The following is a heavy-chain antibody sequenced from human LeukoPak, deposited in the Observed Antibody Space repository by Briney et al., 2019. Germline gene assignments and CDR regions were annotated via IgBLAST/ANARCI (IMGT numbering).Heavy chain of an antibody. CDR2: ISSSSSYT. CDR1: GFTFSDYY. CDR3: ARDRCGSGSDAFDI. D-gene: IGHD3-10*01. J-gene: IGHJ3*02. V-gene: IGHV3-11*05. Sequence: GGSLRLSCAASGFTFSDYYMSWIRQAPGKGLEWVSYISSSSSYTNYADSVKGRFTISRDNAKNPLYLRMNSLRAEDTAVYYCARDRCGSGSDAFDIWGQGTMVTVSS.